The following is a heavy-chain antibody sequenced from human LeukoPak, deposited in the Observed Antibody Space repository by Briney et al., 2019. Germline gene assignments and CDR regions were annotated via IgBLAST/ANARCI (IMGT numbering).Heavy chain of an antibody. CDR2: IYTSGST. CDR1: GGSISSSSYY. J-gene: IGHJ4*02. V-gene: IGHV4-61*02. CDR3: ARDPYDSGI. D-gene: IGHD3-10*01. Sequence: SETLSLTCTVSGGSISSSSYYWSWIRQPAGKGLEWIGRIYTSGSTDYNPSLKSRVTMSVDTSKNEFSLKVTSVTAADTAVYYCARDPYDSGIWGQGTLVTVSS.